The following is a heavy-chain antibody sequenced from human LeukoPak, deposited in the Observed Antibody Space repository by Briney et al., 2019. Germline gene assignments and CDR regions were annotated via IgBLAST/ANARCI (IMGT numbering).Heavy chain of an antibody. CDR3: ARGIFGVVIDSSVHFDY. D-gene: IGHD3-3*01. CDR1: GYTFTGYY. J-gene: IGHJ4*02. V-gene: IGHV1-2*02. CDR2: INPNSGGT. Sequence: ASVKVSCKASGYTFTGYYMHWVRQAPGQGLEWMGWINPNSGGTNHAQKFQGRVTMTRDTSISTAYMELSRLRSDDTAVYYCARGIFGVVIDSSVHFDYWGQGTLVTVSS.